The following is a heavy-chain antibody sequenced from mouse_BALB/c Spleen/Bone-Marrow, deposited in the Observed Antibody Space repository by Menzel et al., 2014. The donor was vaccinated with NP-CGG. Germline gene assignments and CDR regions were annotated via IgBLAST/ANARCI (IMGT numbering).Heavy chain of an antibody. CDR1: GYTFTSYW. CDR3: ARQIITVDYAMDY. CDR2: INPSTGYT. J-gene: IGHJ4*01. D-gene: IGHD1-1*01. Sequence: QVQLKDSGAELAKPGASVKMSCKASGYTFTSYWMHWVKQRPGQGLEWIGYINPSTGYTEYNQKFKDKATLTADKSSSTAYMQLSSLTSEDSAAYYCARQIITVDYAMDYWGQGTSVTVSS. V-gene: IGHV1-7*01.